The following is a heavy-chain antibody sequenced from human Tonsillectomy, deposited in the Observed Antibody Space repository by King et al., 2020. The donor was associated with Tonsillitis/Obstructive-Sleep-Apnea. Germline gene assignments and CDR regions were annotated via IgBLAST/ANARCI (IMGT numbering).Heavy chain of an antibody. V-gene: IGHV1-69*10. CDR2: IIPILGIA. D-gene: IGHD3-9*01. CDR1: GGTFSSYA. Sequence: QLVQSGAEVKKPGSSVKVSCKASGGTFSSYAISWVRQAPGQGLEWMGGIIPILGIANYAQKFKGRVTITADKSTSTAYMELSSLRSEDTAVYYCARGGRIDYDSYYYGMDVWGQGTTVTVSS. J-gene: IGHJ6*02. CDR3: ARGGRIDYDSYYYGMDV.